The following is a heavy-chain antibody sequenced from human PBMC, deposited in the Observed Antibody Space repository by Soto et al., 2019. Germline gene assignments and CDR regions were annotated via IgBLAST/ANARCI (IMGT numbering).Heavy chain of an antibody. CDR2: INSDGSST. D-gene: IGHD1-1*01. CDR1: GFTLSSHW. J-gene: IGHJ6*02. Sequence: EVQLLESGGGLVQPGGSLRLSCAASGFTLSSHWMHWVRQAPGKGLVWVSRINSDGSSTSYADSVKGRFTISRDNAKNTLYLQMNSLRAEDTAVYYCARGKQPGHSIPYFGMDVCGQGTTVTVSS. V-gene: IGHV3-74*01. CDR3: ARGKQPGHSIPYFGMDV.